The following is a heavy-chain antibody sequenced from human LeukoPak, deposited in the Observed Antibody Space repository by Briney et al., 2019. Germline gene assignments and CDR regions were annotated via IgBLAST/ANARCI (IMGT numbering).Heavy chain of an antibody. D-gene: IGHD6-13*01. CDR2: ISGSGGST. J-gene: IGHJ4*02. Sequence: GGSLRLSCAASGFTFSSYAMSWVRQAPGKGLEWVSAISGSGGSTYYADSVKGRFTISRDNSKNTLYLQMNSLRAEDTAVYYCATYSSSWYCFDYWGQGALVTVSS. V-gene: IGHV3-23*01. CDR3: ATYSSSWYCFDY. CDR1: GFTFSSYA.